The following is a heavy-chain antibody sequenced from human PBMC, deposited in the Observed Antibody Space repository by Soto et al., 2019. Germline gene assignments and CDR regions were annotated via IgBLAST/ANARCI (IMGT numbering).Heavy chain of an antibody. J-gene: IGHJ6*02. CDR2: IFHSGNT. D-gene: IGHD2-8*01. V-gene: IGHV4-4*02. Sequence: QVQLQESGPGLVKPAGTLSLTCAVSSGSIYTTNWWSWVRQPPGKGLEWIGEIFHSGNTYYNPSVASRVTISVDTSKNQFALNLRSVTAADTAVYYCARRTWGMDVWGQWTTVTVSS. CDR1: SGSIYTTNW. CDR3: ARRTWGMDV.